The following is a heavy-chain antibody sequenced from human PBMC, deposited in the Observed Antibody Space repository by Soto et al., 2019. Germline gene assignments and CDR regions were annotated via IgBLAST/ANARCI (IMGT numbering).Heavy chain of an antibody. J-gene: IGHJ4*02. V-gene: IGHV5-51*01. CDR1: GYSFSSDW. CDR2: IYPGDSDT. Sequence: GASLRISCKGSGYSFSSDWIGWVRQMPGKGLEWMGIIYPGDSDTRYSPSFQGQVTISADKSISTAYLQWSSLKASDTAMYYCARYGYSYGFLDYWGQGTPVTVSS. CDR3: ARYGYSYGFLDY. D-gene: IGHD5-18*01.